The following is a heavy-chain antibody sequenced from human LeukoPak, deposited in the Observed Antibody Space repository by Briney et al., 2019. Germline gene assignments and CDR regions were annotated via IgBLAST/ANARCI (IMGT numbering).Heavy chain of an antibody. J-gene: IGHJ6*03. CDR3: ARVDTVNYYYYMDV. V-gene: IGHV1-2*02. D-gene: IGHD5-18*01. Sequence: GASVKVSCKASGYTFTGYYMHWVRQAPGQGLEWMGWINPNSGGTNYAQSRQDRVTMTTDTSTSTVYMELSSLISDDTAVYYCARVDTVNYYYYMDVWGKGTPVTVSS. CDR1: GYTFTGYY. CDR2: INPNSGGT.